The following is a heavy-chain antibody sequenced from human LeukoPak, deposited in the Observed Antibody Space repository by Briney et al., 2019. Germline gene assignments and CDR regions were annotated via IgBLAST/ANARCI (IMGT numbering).Heavy chain of an antibody. D-gene: IGHD3-10*01. CDR1: GGSLSSGDYY. V-gene: IGHV4-30-4*01. J-gene: IGHJ4*02. CDR2: IYYSGST. Sequence: PSQTLSLTCTVSGGSLSSGDYYWSWIRQPPGKGLEWIGYIYYSGSTYYNPSLKSRVTISVDTSKNQFSLKLSSVTAADTAVYYCARVGGYGSGSWGEYFDYWGQGTLVTVSS. CDR3: ARVGGYGSGSWGEYFDY.